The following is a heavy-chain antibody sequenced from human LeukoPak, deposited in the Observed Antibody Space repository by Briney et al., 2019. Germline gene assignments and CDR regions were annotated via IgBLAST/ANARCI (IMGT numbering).Heavy chain of an antibody. CDR3: AKGASAMVREVFDY. Sequence: GGSLRLSCAASGFTFDDYAMHWVRQAPGKGLEWVSGISWNSGSIGYADSVKGRFTISRDNAKNSLYLQMNSLRAEDTALYYCAKGASAMVREVFDYWGQGTLVTVSS. CDR2: ISWNSGSI. V-gene: IGHV3-9*01. J-gene: IGHJ4*02. D-gene: IGHD5-18*01. CDR1: GFTFDDYA.